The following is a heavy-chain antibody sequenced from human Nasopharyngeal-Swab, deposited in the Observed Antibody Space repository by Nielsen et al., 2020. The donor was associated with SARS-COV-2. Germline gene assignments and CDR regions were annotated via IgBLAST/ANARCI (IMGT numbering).Heavy chain of an antibody. J-gene: IGHJ4*02. D-gene: IGHD6-13*01. CDR2: ISWNSGSI. CDR3: AKDLAAAGTGSY. CDR1: GFTFDDYA. Sequence: SLKISCAASGFTFDDYAMHWVRQAPGKGLEWVSGISWNSGSIGYADSVKGRFTISRDNAKNSLYLQMNSLRAEDTALYYCAKDLAAAGTGSYWGQGTLVTVSS. V-gene: IGHV3-9*01.